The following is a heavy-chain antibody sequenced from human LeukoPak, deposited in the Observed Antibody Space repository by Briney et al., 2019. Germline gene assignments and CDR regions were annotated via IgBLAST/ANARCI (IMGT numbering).Heavy chain of an antibody. CDR1: GFTFSSYG. CDR3: AKTKWLAVAGTLGAFDI. Sequence: GRSLRLSCAASGFTFSSYGMHRVRQAPGKGLEWVAVISYDGSNKYYADSVKGRFTISRDNSKNTLYLQMNSLRAEDTAVYYCAKTKWLAVAGTLGAFDIWGQGTMVTVSS. V-gene: IGHV3-30*18. D-gene: IGHD6-19*01. CDR2: ISYDGSNK. J-gene: IGHJ3*02.